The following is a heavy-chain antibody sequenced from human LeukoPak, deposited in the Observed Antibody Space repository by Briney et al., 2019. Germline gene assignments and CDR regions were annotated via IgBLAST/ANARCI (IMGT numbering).Heavy chain of an antibody. Sequence: PGGSLRLSCAASGFTFNNYWMAWVRQAPGKGLEWVANTKQDESTRNYVDSVKGRFTISRDNAQNSLYLQMSSLRAEDTAVYYCARDDGGSLDYWGQGPLVTVSS. D-gene: IGHD1-26*01. J-gene: IGHJ4*02. CDR2: TKQDESTR. V-gene: IGHV3-7*01. CDR3: ARDDGGSLDY. CDR1: GFTFNNYW.